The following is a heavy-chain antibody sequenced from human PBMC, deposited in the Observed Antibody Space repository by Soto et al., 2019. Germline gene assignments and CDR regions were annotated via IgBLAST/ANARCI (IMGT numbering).Heavy chain of an antibody. CDR2: IFSSGST. J-gene: IGHJ4*02. CDR1: GGSINTFY. CDR3: AREGSYSAYNFAHGIQLWSFDF. Sequence: SETLSLTCTVSGGSINTFYWSWVRQPAGKGLECIGRIFSSGSTSFNPSLESRVAMSVDTSKNHFSLNLSSVTAADMAVYYCAREGSYSAYNFAHGIQLWSFDFWGQGALVTVST. V-gene: IGHV4-4*07. D-gene: IGHD5-12*01.